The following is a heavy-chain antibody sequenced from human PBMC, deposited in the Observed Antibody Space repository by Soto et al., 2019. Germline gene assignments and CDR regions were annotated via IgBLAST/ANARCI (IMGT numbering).Heavy chain of an antibody. CDR3: ARVGYYYGSGSYYNYAFDI. D-gene: IGHD3-10*01. J-gene: IGHJ3*02. CDR2: IYHSGST. V-gene: IGHV4-4*02. Sequence: QVQLQESGPGLVKPSGTLSLTCAVSSGSISSSNWWSWVRQPPGKELEWIGEIYHSGSTNYNPSLKSRVTISVDKSKNQFSLKLSSVTAADTAVYYCARVGYYYGSGSYYNYAFDIWGQGTMVTVSS. CDR1: SGSISSSNW.